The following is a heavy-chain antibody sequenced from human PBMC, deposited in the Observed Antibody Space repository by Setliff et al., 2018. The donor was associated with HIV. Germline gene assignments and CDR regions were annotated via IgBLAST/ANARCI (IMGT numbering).Heavy chain of an antibody. CDR2: IFGSADNT. CDR1: GFTLSTYA. V-gene: IGHV3-23*01. D-gene: IGHD2-15*01. CDR3: VRSDSSGAYWYSGFY. Sequence: GGSLRLSCSASGFTLSTYAMSWVRQAPGKGLEWVSAIFGSADNTHYADSVKGRFTISRDISKNTLYLQMNSLKTEDTAVYYCVRSDSSGAYWYSGFYWGQGTLVTVSS. J-gene: IGHJ4*02.